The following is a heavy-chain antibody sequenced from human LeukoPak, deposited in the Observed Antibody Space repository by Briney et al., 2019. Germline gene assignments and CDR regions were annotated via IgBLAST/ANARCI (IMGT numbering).Heavy chain of an antibody. CDR3: TRESGDSYLSSYYYGMDV. V-gene: IGHV3-21*01. D-gene: IGHD3-10*01. CDR2: ISTSSCYI. J-gene: IGHJ6*02. CDR1: GFNFDTFV. Sequence: GGSLRLACAASGFNFDTFVMNWVRQAPGKGLEWVSSISTSSCYIYYADSVEGRFTISRDNAKNSLFLQMNSLRAEDTAVYFCTRESGDSYLSSYYYGMDVWGQGTTVTVS.